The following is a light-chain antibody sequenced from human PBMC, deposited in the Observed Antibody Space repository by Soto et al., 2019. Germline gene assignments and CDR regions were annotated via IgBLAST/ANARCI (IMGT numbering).Light chain of an antibody. CDR1: QSVSSSY. CDR3: QQYLRSSRT. CDR2: GAS. J-gene: IGKJ1*01. V-gene: IGKV3-20*01. Sequence: SLSPRDRAKHSCRASQSVSSSYLAWYQQKPGQAPRLLIYGASSRATGIPDRFSGSASGTDFTLTISSLEPQDFALYYCQQYLRSSRTFRQGTKVDIK.